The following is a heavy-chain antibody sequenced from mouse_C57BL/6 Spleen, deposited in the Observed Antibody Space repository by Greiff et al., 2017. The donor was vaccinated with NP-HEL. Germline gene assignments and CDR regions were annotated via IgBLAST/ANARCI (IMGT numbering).Heavy chain of an antibody. J-gene: IGHJ3*01. V-gene: IGHV5-4*01. CDR1: GFTFSSYA. Sequence: VQLKESGGGLVKPGGSLKLSCAASGFTFSSYAMSWVRQTPEKRLEWVATISDGGSYTYYPDNVKGRFTISRDNAKNNLYLQMSHLKSEDTAMYYCARGYDYDVTWFAYWGQGTLVTVSA. CDR2: ISDGGSYT. D-gene: IGHD2-4*01. CDR3: ARGYDYDVTWFAY.